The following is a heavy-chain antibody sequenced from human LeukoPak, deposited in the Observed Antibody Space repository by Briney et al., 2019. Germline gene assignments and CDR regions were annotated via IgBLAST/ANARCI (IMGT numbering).Heavy chain of an antibody. D-gene: IGHD2-15*01. CDR1: GFTFSIYA. J-gene: IGHJ4*02. Sequence: GGSLRLSCAASGFTFSIYAMSWVRQAPGKGLEWVSAISGSSGSTYYADSVKGRFTISRDNSKNTLYLQMNSLRAEDTAVYYCAKMYGSYVRYFDYWGQGTLVTVSS. CDR2: ISGSSGST. CDR3: AKMYGSYVRYFDY. V-gene: IGHV3-23*01.